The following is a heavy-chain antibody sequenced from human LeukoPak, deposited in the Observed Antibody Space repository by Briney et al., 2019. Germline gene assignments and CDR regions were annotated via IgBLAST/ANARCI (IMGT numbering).Heavy chain of an antibody. CDR3: ATLRRSSGWYGDYYYYYMDV. Sequence: SETLSLTCAVYGGSFSGYYWSWIRQPPGKGLEWIGEINHSGSTNYNPSLKSRVTISVDTSKNQFSLKLSSVTAADTAVYYCATLRRSSGWYGDYYYYYMDVWAKGTTVTVSS. D-gene: IGHD6-19*01. J-gene: IGHJ6*03. CDR1: GGSFSGYY. V-gene: IGHV4-34*01. CDR2: INHSGST.